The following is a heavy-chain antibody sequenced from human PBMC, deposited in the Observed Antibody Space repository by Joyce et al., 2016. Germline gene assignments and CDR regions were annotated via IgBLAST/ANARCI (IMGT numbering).Heavy chain of an antibody. V-gene: IGHV4-61*01. CDR3: ATSLPSRVGGFQFFGMDV. Sequence: HLQESGPGLVKPSETLSLTCTISGDSFSGTSYYWSWIRQSPGKGLEWLGFIYNSDTTHYNPSLGGRLSISVGADKKQFSLRRTSVTSADTAVYYCATSLPSRVGGFQFFGMDVWGQGTTVIVS. J-gene: IGHJ6*02. D-gene: IGHD3-10*01. CDR1: GDSFSGTSYY. CDR2: IYNSDTT.